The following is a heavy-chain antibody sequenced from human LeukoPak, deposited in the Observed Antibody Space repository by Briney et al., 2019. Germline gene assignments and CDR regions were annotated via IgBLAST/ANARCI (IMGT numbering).Heavy chain of an antibody. D-gene: IGHD3-10*01. J-gene: IGHJ6*04. CDR2: IPYDGSNK. CDR1: GFTFSSYG. V-gene: IGHV3-30*18. Sequence: GGSLRLSCAVSGFTFSSYGMHWVRQAPGKGLEWVAVIPYDGSNKYYADSAKGRFTISRDNSKNTLYLQMNSLRAEDTAVYYCAKEDGSGSPATDYGMDVWGKGTTVTVSS. CDR3: AKEDGSGSPATDYGMDV.